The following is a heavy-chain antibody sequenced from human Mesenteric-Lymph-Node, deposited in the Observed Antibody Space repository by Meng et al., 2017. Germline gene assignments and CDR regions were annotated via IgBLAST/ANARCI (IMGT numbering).Heavy chain of an antibody. CDR2: MGLGHSHG. Sequence: EAQLWGVGGGLVKPGGFLRLYCVGSRSIFDSYDMTWIRQAPGKGPEWVASMGLGHSHGSYADSVIGRFTVSRDNAKTSFFLQMNSLRAEDTAIYYCASDPNWSTTWGQGTLVTVSS. CDR1: RSIFDSYD. CDR3: ASDPNWSTT. J-gene: IGHJ5*02. V-gene: IGHV3-21*02.